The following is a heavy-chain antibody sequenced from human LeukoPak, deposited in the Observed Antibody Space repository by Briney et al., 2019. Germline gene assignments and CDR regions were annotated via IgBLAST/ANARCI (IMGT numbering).Heavy chain of an antibody. V-gene: IGHV4-39*07. CDR3: ARLNWNDPYYFDY. Sequence: SETLSLTCTVSGGSISSSSYYWGWIRQPPGKGLEWIGSIYYSGSTNYNPSLKSRVTISVDTSKNQFSLKLSSVTAADTAVYYCARLNWNDPYYFDYWGQGTLVTVSS. D-gene: IGHD1-1*01. J-gene: IGHJ4*02. CDR1: GGSISSSSYY. CDR2: IYYSGST.